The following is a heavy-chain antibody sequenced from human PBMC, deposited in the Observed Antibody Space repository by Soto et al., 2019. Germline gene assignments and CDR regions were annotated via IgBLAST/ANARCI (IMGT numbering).Heavy chain of an antibody. CDR2: IYYSGST. CDR3: ARARDDFWDRMGSWFDP. Sequence: SETLSLTCTVSGGSISSYYWSWIRQPPGKGLEWIGYIYYSGSTNYNPSLKSRVTISVDTSKNQFSLKLSSVTAADTAVYYCARARDDFWDRMGSWFDPWGQGTLVTVSS. V-gene: IGHV4-59*01. J-gene: IGHJ5*02. D-gene: IGHD3-3*01. CDR1: GGSISSYY.